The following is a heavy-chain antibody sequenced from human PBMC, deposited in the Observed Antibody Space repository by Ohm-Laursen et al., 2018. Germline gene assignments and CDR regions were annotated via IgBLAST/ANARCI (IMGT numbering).Heavy chain of an antibody. J-gene: IGHJ4*02. CDR1: GGSINNYY. V-gene: IGHV4-59*13. CDR3: ARVGREMATIDY. CDR2: INYSGNT. D-gene: IGHD5-24*01. Sequence: SETLSLTCTVSGGSINNYYWSWIRQPPGRGLEWIGYINYSGNTKYNPSLKSRVTISVDMSKNQFSLKLSSVTAADTAVYYCARVGREMATIDYWGQGTLVTVSS.